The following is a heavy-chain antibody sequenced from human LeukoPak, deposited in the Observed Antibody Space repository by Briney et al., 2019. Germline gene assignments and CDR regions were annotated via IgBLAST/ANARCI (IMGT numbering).Heavy chain of an antibody. J-gene: IGHJ4*02. CDR2: INPNSGGT. V-gene: IGHV1-2*04. Sequence: GASVKVSCKASGYTFTGYYMHWVRQAPGQGLEWMGWINPNSGGTNYAQKFQGWVTMTRDTSISTAYMELSRLRSDDTAVYNCARDELGGGFDYWGQGTLVTVSS. D-gene: IGHD7-27*01. CDR1: GYTFTGYY. CDR3: ARDELGGGFDY.